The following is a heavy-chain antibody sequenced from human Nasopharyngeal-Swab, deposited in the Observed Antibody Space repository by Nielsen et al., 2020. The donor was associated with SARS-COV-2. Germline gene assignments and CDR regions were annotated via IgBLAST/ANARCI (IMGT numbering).Heavy chain of an antibody. J-gene: IGHJ4*02. CDR2: IYYSGST. Sequence: WIRQPPGKGLEWIGYIYYSGSTYYNPSLKSRVTISVDTSKNQFSLKLSSVTAADTAVYYCARGSVVPAAPAVDYFDYWGQGTLVTVSS. V-gene: IGHV4-30-4*01. CDR3: ARGSVVPAAPAVDYFDY. D-gene: IGHD2-2*01.